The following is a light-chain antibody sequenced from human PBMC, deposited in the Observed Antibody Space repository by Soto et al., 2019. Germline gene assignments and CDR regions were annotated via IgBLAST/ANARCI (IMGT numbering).Light chain of an antibody. CDR1: SSDVGGHNF. J-gene: IGLJ3*02. Sequence: QSALTQPASVSASPGQSITISCTGTSSDVGGHNFVSWYQHHPGKAPKLVIFLVTNRPSGVSNRFSGSKSGSTASLTISGLQAEDEADYYCTSYASSGTHVFGGGTKLTVL. CDR2: LVT. CDR3: TSYASSGTHV. V-gene: IGLV2-14*01.